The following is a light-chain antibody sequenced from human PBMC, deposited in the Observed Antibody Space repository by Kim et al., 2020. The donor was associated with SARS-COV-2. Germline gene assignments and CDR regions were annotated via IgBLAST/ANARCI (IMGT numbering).Light chain of an antibody. CDR3: SSYTAIGTLV. Sequence: QSALTQPASLSGSPGQSITISCTGTSSDVGDYNYVSWYRQHPGKAPKLMIYDVTERPSGVSNRFSGSKSGNTASLTISGLQAEDEADYYCSSYTAIGTLVFGGGTQLTVL. CDR1: SSDVGDYNY. CDR2: DVT. J-gene: IGLJ3*02. V-gene: IGLV2-14*01.